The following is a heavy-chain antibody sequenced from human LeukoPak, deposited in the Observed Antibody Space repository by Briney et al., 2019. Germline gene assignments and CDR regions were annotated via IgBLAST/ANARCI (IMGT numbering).Heavy chain of an antibody. CDR2: IIPIFGTA. Sequence: SVKVSCKASGGTFSSYAISWVRQAPGQGLEWMGGIIPIFGTANYAQKFQGRVTITANESTSTAYMELSSLRSEDTAVYYCARYGCSSTSCYGGYYMDVWGKGTTVTVSS. V-gene: IGHV1-69*01. D-gene: IGHD2-2*01. CDR3: ARYGCSSTSCYGGYYMDV. J-gene: IGHJ6*03. CDR1: GGTFSSYA.